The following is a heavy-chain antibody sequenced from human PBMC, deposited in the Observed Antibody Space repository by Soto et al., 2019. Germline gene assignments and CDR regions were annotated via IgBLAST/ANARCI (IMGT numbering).Heavy chain of an antibody. V-gene: IGHV1-18*01. Sequence: ASVKVSCKASGYTFTSYGISWLLQAPGQGLEWMGWISAYNGNTNYAQKLQGRVTMTRDTSTSTVYMELSSLRSEDTAVYYCAREKKYYYDSSGYHNYFDYWGQGTLVTVSS. CDR2: ISAYNGNT. CDR1: GYTFTSYG. D-gene: IGHD3-22*01. CDR3: AREKKYYYDSSGYHNYFDY. J-gene: IGHJ4*02.